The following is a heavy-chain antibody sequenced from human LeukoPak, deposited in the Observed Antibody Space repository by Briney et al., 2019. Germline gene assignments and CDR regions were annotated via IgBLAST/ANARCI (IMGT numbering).Heavy chain of an antibody. V-gene: IGHV3-21*01. Sequence: GGSLRLSCAASGFTFSSYSMNWVRQAPGKGLEWVSSISSSSSYICYADSVKGRFTISRDNAKNSLYLQMNSLRAEDTAVYYCARDLAAAHPWGQGTLVTVSS. CDR1: GFTFSSYS. CDR2: ISSSSSYI. D-gene: IGHD6-13*01. CDR3: ARDLAAAHP. J-gene: IGHJ5*02.